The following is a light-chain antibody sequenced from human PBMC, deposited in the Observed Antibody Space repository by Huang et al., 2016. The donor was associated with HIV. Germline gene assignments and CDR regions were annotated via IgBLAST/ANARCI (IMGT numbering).Light chain of an antibody. CDR3: QQYNDWPPGDT. J-gene: IGKJ2*01. V-gene: IGKV3-15*01. CDR2: GAS. CDR1: QSVSSN. Sequence: EIVMTQSPGPLSVFPGERATLSCRASQSVSSNLAWYQQKSGQAPRLLISGASTRATGIPARFSGSGSGTEFTLTISSLQSEDFAVYYCQQYNDWPPGDTFGQGTKLEIK.